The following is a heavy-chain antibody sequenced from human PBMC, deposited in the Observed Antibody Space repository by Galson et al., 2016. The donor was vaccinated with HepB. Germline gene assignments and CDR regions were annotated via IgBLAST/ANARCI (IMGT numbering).Heavy chain of an antibody. CDR1: GFTFSSYS. CDR2: ISGSSTSI. D-gene: IGHD4-17*01. Sequence: SLRLSCAASGFTFSSYSMNWVRQAPGKGLEWVSYISGSSTSIIYADSVKGRYTISRDNAKNSLYLQMNSLRDEDTAVYYCARDKTYADSDGLFDSWGQGTLVTVSS. CDR3: ARDKTYADSDGLFDS. V-gene: IGHV3-48*02. J-gene: IGHJ4*02.